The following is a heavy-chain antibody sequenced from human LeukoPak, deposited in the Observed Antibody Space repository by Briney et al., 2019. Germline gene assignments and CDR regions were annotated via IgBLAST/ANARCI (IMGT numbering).Heavy chain of an antibody. D-gene: IGHD6-13*01. CDR3: ARDLDSSRFLDY. CDR1: GYTFTSYY. CDR2: INPSGGST. J-gene: IGHJ4*02. V-gene: IGHV1-46*01. Sequence: ASVKVSCKASGYTFTSYYMHWVRQAPGQGLEWMGVINPSGGSTSYAQKFQGRVTMTRNMSTSTVYMELSSLRSEDTAVYYCARDLDSSRFLDYWGQGTLVTVSS.